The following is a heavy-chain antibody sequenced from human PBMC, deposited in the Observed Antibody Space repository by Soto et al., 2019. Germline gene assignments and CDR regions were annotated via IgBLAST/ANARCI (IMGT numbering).Heavy chain of an antibody. CDR2: SHHSGSA. V-gene: IGHV4-4*02. CDR1: GDSISSSKW. J-gene: IGHJ4*02. D-gene: IGHD3-22*01. CDR3: ARRGYYYDSSGYP. Sequence: QVQLQESGPGRVKPSGTLSLTCAVSGDSISSSKWWTWVRQPPGKGLEWIGESHHSGSANYNPSLKSRVTISVDKSKNQFSLNLSSVTVADTAVYYCARRGYYYDSSGYPWGQGTLVTVSS.